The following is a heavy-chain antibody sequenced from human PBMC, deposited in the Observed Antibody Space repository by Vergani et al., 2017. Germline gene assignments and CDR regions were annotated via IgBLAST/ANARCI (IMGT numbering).Heavy chain of an antibody. J-gene: IGHJ5*02. V-gene: IGHV3-23*01. Sequence: EVQLLESGGGLVQPGGSLRLSCAASGFTFSSYAMSWVRQAPGKGLEWVSAISGSGGSTYYADSVKGRFTISRDNSKNTLYLQMNSLRAEDTAVYYCARSHGSGSYYNPADWFDPWGQGTLVTVSS. CDR3: ARSHGSGSYYNPADWFDP. D-gene: IGHD3-10*01. CDR1: GFTFSSYA. CDR2: ISGSGGST.